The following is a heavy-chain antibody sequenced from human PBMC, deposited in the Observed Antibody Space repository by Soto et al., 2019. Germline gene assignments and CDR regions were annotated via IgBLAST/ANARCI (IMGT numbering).Heavy chain of an antibody. CDR3: ARAIDYDILTGYPAPPDY. V-gene: IGHV3-13*04. D-gene: IGHD3-9*01. CDR2: IGTAGDT. J-gene: IGHJ4*02. Sequence: PWGSLRISFAACGYTVSSYDMDWVRQATGKGLEWVSAIGTAGDTYYPGSVKGRFTISRENAKNSLYLQMNSLRAGDTAVYYCARAIDYDILTGYPAPPDYWGQGTLVTVSS. CDR1: GYTVSSYD.